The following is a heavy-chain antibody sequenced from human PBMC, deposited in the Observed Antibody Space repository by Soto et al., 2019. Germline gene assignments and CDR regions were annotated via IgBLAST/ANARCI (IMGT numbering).Heavy chain of an antibody. CDR1: GFTFSYVA. D-gene: IGHD2-8*01. CDR3: AKELRGGVCAFDI. Sequence: EVQLLESGGGLVHPGGSLRLSCTASGFTFSYVAMNWVLLAPGKGLEWVSIIGDSGDHIYYADSVKGRFTISRDNYKNTVSLELSSLRDEDTAVYYCAKELRGGVCAFDIWGQGTKVIVSS. V-gene: IGHV3-23*01. CDR2: IGDSGDHI. J-gene: IGHJ3*02.